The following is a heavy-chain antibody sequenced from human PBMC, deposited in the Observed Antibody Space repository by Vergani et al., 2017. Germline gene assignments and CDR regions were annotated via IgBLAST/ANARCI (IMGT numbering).Heavy chain of an antibody. J-gene: IGHJ3*02. CDR3: ARAMSGSYSADGFDI. Sequence: QVQLVQSGAEVKKPGASVKVSCKASGYTFTSYYMHWVRQAPGQGLEWMGIINPSGGSTSYAQKFQGRVTMTRDTSTSTVYMELSSLRSEDTAVYYCARAMSGSYSADGFDIWGQGTMVTVSS. CDR2: INPSGGST. V-gene: IGHV1-46*03. D-gene: IGHD1-26*01. CDR1: GYTFTSYY.